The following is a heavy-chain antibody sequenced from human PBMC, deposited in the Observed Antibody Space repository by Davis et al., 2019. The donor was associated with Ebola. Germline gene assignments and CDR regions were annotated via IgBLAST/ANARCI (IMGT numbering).Heavy chain of an antibody. CDR2: INSDGSST. D-gene: IGHD3-10*01. V-gene: IGHV3-74*01. CDR1: GFRVSGPY. J-gene: IGHJ6*02. CDR3: ASMVRGVIIPSYYYYGMDV. Sequence: HTGGSLRLSCAASGFRVSGPYMSWVRQAPGKGLVWVSRINSDGSSTSYADSVKGRFTISRDNAKNTLYLQMNSLRAEDTAVYYCASMVRGVIIPSYYYYGMDVWGQGTTVTVSS.